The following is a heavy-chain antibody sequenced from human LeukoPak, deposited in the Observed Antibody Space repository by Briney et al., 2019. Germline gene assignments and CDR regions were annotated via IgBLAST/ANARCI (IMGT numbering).Heavy chain of an antibody. D-gene: IGHD3-10*01. CDR1: GGSISSYY. Sequence: SETLSLTCTVSGGSISSYYWSWIRQPAGKGLEWIGRIYTSGSTNYNPSLKSRVTMSVDTSKNQFCLKLSSVTAADTAVYYCARDRVGYYGSGSKTRVSWFDPWGQGTLVTVSS. CDR2: IYTSGST. V-gene: IGHV4-4*07. CDR3: ARDRVGYYGSGSKTRVSWFDP. J-gene: IGHJ5*02.